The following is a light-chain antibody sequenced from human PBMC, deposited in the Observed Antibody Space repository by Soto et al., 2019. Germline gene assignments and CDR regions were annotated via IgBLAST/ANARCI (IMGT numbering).Light chain of an antibody. Sequence: EIVMTQSPATLSVSPGERATLSCRASQSVSSNLAWYQQKPGQAPRLLIYGASTRATGIPARFSGSGSGTEFNLHISSLQSEDFAVYYCQQYNNWWTFGQGTKVEIK. V-gene: IGKV3-15*01. J-gene: IGKJ1*01. CDR2: GAS. CDR1: QSVSSN. CDR3: QQYNNWWT.